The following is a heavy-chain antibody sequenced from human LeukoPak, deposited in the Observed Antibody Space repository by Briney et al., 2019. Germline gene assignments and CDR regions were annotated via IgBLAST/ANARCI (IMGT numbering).Heavy chain of an antibody. D-gene: IGHD3-10*01. Sequence: PGRSLRLSCAASGFTFSSYGMYWVRQAPGKGLEWVAAISYDGSKKYYTDSVKGRFTISRDNSKNTLYLQMNSLRAEDTAVYYCAKAGFSMVRGRVPFSTDYWGQGTLVTVSS. CDR1: GFTFSSYG. CDR2: ISYDGSKK. J-gene: IGHJ4*02. CDR3: AKAGFSMVRGRVPFSTDY. V-gene: IGHV3-30*18.